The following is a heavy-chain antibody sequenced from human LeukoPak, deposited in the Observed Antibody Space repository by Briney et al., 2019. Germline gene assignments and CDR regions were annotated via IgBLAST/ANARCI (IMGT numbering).Heavy chain of an antibody. V-gene: IGHV3-23*01. Sequence: GGSLRPSCGASGFTFSNYAMYWVRQAPGKGLEWVSGLTGRGDSAYYADSVRGRFTISRNNSENTLYLQVNSLRAEDTAVYYCARQGGLVAATPWFDYWGQGTLVTVSS. CDR1: GFTFSNYA. J-gene: IGHJ4*02. D-gene: IGHD2-15*01. CDR2: LTGRGDSA. CDR3: ARQGGLVAATPWFDY.